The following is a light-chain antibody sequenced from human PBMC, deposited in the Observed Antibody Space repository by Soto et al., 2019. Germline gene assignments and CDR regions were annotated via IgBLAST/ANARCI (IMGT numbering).Light chain of an antibody. CDR2: AAF. Sequence: EIVLTQSPGTLSLSPGERATLSCKASQNIDGNFLVWHQQKPGQAPRLLINAAFTRATGIPDRFSGSGSGTDYTLTVSSLEPEDFAVYYCQQRSNLPWTFGQGTKVDIK. J-gene: IGKJ1*01. V-gene: IGKV3D-20*02. CDR1: QNIDGNF. CDR3: QQRSNLPWT.